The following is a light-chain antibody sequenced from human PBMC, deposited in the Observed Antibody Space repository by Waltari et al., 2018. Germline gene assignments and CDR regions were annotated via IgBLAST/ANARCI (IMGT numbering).Light chain of an antibody. J-gene: IGLJ3*02. CDR3: TSQTLDGVVL. CDR2: DVT. CDR1: GSAIDDSDI. V-gene: IGLV2-14*03. Sequence: QSALTQPASVSGSPGQSITISCTGIGSAIDDSDIVSCDQHHPGKGPRVIIYDVTNRPSGISDRYSASKSANTASLTISGLQPEDEGDYYCTSQTLDGVVLFGGGTQVTVL.